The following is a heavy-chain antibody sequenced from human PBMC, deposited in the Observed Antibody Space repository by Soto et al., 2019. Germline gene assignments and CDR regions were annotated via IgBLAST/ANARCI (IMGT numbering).Heavy chain of an antibody. CDR3: ARSLTVTRYDQ. D-gene: IGHD4-17*01. J-gene: IGHJ4*02. V-gene: IGHV4-59*01. CDR1: GGSMSNIY. Sequence: QVHLQESGPGLGQPSETLSLFCHVSGGSMSNIYWTWIRQAPGKGLEWIGYVFYTGSTNYNPSLKSRVSSAVDTSKKYFSLRLNSVTAADTAVYYCARSLTVTRYDQWGQGTRVTVS. CDR2: VFYTGST.